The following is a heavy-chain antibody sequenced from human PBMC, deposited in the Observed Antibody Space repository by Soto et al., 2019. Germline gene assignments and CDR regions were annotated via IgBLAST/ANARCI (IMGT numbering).Heavy chain of an antibody. CDR2: IYYSGST. D-gene: IGHD2-2*01. CDR3: ARVLRYCSSTSCYAYYYYGMDV. Sequence: QVQLQESGPGLVKPSETLSLTCTVSGGSISSYYWSWIRQPPGKGLEWIGYIYYSGSTNYNPSLKRRVTISVDTSKNQFSLKLSSVTAADTAVYYCARVLRYCSSTSCYAYYYYGMDVWGQGTTVTVSS. V-gene: IGHV4-59*01. CDR1: GGSISSYY. J-gene: IGHJ6*02.